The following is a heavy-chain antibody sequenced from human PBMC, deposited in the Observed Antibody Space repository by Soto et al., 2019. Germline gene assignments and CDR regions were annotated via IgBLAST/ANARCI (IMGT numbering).Heavy chain of an antibody. D-gene: IGHD6-19*01. CDR3: AASIQEQWLTYYYYGMDV. CDR1: GDSVSSNSAA. J-gene: IGHJ6*02. CDR2: TYYRSKWYN. V-gene: IGHV6-1*01. Sequence: QTLSLTCAISGDSVSSNSAAWNWIRQSPSRGLEWLGRTYYRSKWYNDYAVSVKSRITINPDTSKNQFSLQLNSVTTEDTAVYYCAASIQEQWLTYYYYGMDVWGQGTTVTVSS.